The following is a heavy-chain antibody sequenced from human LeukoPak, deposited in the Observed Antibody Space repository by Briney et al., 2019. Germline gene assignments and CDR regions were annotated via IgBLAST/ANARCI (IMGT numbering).Heavy chain of an antibody. CDR3: ARKSFLELQIDP. CDR1: GGSISSNNC. Sequence: SETLSLTCAVSGGSISSNNCWTWVRQPPGKGLEWIGEIYHSGSTNYNPSLKSRVTISVDNSKNQFSLKLTSVTAADTAVYYCARKSFLELQIDPWGQGTLVTVSS. V-gene: IGHV4-4*02. D-gene: IGHD3-10*01. CDR2: IYHSGST. J-gene: IGHJ5*02.